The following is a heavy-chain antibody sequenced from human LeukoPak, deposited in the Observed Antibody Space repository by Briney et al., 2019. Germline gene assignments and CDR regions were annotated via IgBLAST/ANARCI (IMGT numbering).Heavy chain of an antibody. J-gene: IGHJ6*02. CDR2: IVVGSGNT. Sequence: SVKVSCKASGFTFTSSAMQWVRQARGQRLEWIGGIVVGSGNTNYAQKFQERVTITRDMSTSTAYMELSSLRSEDTAVYYCAADRQGIAAAGRSGPHYYGMDVWGQGTTVTVSS. CDR1: GFTFTSSA. D-gene: IGHD6-13*01. V-gene: IGHV1-58*02. CDR3: AADRQGIAAAGRSGPHYYGMDV.